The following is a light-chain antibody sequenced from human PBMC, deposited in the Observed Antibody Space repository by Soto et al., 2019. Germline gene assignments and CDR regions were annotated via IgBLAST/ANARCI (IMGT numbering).Light chain of an antibody. J-gene: IGKJ2*01. CDR3: QQYNDWPDT. Sequence: IVMTQSPATLSVSPGERATLSCRASQSVSSKLAWYQQKPGQAPRLLIYHTSTRATGIPARFSGSGSGTEFTLTISSLQSEDFAVYYCQQYNDWPDTFGQGTKLEIK. CDR2: HTS. CDR1: QSVSSK. V-gene: IGKV3-15*01.